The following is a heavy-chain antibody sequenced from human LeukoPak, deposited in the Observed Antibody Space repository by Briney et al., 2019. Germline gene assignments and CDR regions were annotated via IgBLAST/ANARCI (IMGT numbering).Heavy chain of an antibody. J-gene: IGHJ4*02. CDR3: ARVRNIWSFLDS. D-gene: IGHD6-13*01. CDR2: ISSSSSYM. Sequence: GGSLRLSCAASGFTFSSYAMHWVRQAPGKGLEWVSSISSSSSYMYYADSMKGRFTISRDNAKSSLYLQMNSLRAEDTAMYYCARVRNIWSFLDSWGQGTLVTVPS. CDR1: GFTFSSYA. V-gene: IGHV3-21*01.